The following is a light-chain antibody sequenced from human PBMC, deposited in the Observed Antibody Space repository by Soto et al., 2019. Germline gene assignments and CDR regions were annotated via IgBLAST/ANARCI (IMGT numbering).Light chain of an antibody. Sequence: DIQMTQSPSTLSASVGDRVTITCWASQSISSWLAWYQQKPGKAPKLLIYDASSLESGVPSRFSGSGSGTEFTLTISSLQPDDFATYYCQQYNNMGTFGQGTKVEIK. CDR1: QSISSW. J-gene: IGKJ1*01. V-gene: IGKV1-5*01. CDR3: QQYNNMGT. CDR2: DAS.